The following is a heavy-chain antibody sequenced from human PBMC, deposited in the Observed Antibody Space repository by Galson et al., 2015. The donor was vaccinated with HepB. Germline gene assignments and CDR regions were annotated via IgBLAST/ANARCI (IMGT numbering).Heavy chain of an antibody. V-gene: IGHV1-69*13. CDR1: GGTFSSYA. D-gene: IGHD1-26*01. CDR3: ARSVLRGGYYYYYMDV. CDR2: IIPIFGTA. J-gene: IGHJ6*03. Sequence: SVKVSCKASGGTFSSYAISWVRQAPGQGLEWMGGIIPIFGTANYAQKFQGRVTITADESTSTAYMELSSLRSEDTAVYYCARSVLRGGYYYYYMDVWGKGTTVTVSS.